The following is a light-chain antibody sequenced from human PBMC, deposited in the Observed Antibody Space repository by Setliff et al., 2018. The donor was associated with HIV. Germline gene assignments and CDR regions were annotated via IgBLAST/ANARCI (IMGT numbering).Light chain of an antibody. CDR1: SSDVGGYNY. V-gene: IGLV2-14*03. CDR3: SSYTSSTPLYV. Sequence: QSVLTQPASVSGSPGQSITISCAETSSDVGGYNYVSWYQQHPGKAPKLMISDVSNRPSGVSNRFSGSKSGNTASLTISGLQAEDEADYYCSSYTSSTPLYVFGTGTKVTVL. J-gene: IGLJ1*01. CDR2: DVS.